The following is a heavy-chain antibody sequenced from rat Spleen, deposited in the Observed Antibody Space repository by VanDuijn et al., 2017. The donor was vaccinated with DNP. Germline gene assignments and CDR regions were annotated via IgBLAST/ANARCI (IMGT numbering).Heavy chain of an antibody. CDR3: ARDWDGYNIDY. CDR1: GFSLTNYG. J-gene: IGHJ2*01. D-gene: IGHD4-1*01. V-gene: IGHV2S12*01. CDR2: ISSGGSS. Sequence: QVQLKESGPGLVQPSQTLSLTCTVSGFSLTNYGVSWVRQPPGKGLEWIAAISSGGSSYFNSALKSRLSVSRDTSRSQAFLQMNSLQTEDTATYYCARDWDGYNIDYWGQGVMVTVSS.